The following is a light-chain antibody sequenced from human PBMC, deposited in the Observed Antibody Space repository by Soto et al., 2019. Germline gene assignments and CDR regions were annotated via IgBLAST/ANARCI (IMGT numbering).Light chain of an antibody. V-gene: IGKV1-5*03. Sequence: DIRMTQSPSALSASVGDRVTITCRARQSISSWLAWYQQKPGRAPKLLIYKASSLESGVPSRFSGSGSGTEFTLTISSLQPDDFATYYCQQYNSYSRTFGQGTKLEIK. CDR1: QSISSW. CDR3: QQYNSYSRT. CDR2: KAS. J-gene: IGKJ2*01.